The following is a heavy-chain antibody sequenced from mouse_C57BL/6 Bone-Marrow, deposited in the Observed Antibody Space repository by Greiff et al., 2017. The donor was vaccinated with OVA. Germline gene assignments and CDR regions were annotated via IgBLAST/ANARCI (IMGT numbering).Heavy chain of an antibody. Sequence: VQLQQSGTVLARPGASVKMSCKTSGYTFTRYWMHWVKQRPGQGLEWIGAIYPGNSDTSYNQKFKGKAKLTAVTSASTAYMELSSLTNEDSAVYYCTRGIRSYWYFDVWGTGTTVTVSS. CDR1: GYTFTRYW. CDR2: IYPGNSDT. J-gene: IGHJ1*03. V-gene: IGHV1-5*01. CDR3: TRGIRSYWYFDV.